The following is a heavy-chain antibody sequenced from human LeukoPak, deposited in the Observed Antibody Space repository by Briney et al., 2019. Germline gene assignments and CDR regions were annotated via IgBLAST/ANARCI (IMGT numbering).Heavy chain of an antibody. J-gene: IGHJ6*03. CDR1: GFTFDSYA. D-gene: IGHD2/OR15-2a*01. CDR3: ARGNSHYYYYMDV. Sequence: GGSLRLSCAASGFTFDSYAMHWVRQAPGKGLEWLAVISYDGRNNYYGDSVKGRFTISRDNPKNTLYLQMTSLRAEDTAVYYCARGNSHYYYYMDVWGKGTTVTVSS. CDR2: ISYDGRNN. V-gene: IGHV3-30*04.